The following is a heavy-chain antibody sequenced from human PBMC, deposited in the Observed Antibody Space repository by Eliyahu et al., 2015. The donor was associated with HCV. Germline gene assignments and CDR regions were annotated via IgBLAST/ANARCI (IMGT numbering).Heavy chain of an antibody. J-gene: IGHJ4*02. D-gene: IGHD3-10*01. CDR1: GFTFSSYW. Sequence: EVQLVESGGGLVQPGGSLRLSCAASGFTFSSYWMHWVRQAPGKGLVWVSRINSDGIGTSYADSVKGRFTISRDNAKNTLYLQMNSLRAEDTAVYYCVRDGSGTYPIDYWGQGTLVTVSS. CDR2: INSDGIGT. CDR3: VRDGSGTYPIDY. V-gene: IGHV3-74*01.